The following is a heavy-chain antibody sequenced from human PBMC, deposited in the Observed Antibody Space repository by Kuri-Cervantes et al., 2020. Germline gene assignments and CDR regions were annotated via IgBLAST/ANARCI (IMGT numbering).Heavy chain of an antibody. CDR3: ARGGVAGNDAFDI. CDR1: GYTFTSYA. CDR2: INAGNGNT. J-gene: IGHJ3*02. Sequence: ASVKVSCKASGYTFTSYAMHWVRQAPGQRLEWMGWINAGNGNTKYSQKFQGRVTMTRNTSISTAYMELSSLRSEDTAVYYCARGGVAGNDAFDIWGQGTMVTVSS. D-gene: IGHD6-19*01. V-gene: IGHV1-3*01.